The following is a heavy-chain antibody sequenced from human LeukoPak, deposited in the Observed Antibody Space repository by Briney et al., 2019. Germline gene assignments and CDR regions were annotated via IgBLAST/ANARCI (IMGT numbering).Heavy chain of an antibody. Sequence: SETLSLTCTVSGGSISSYYWSWIRQPAGKGLEWIGRIYTSGSTNYNPSLKSRVTMSVDTSKNQFSLKLSSVTAADTAVYYCARDGSNTGIDFGFDYWGQGTLVTVSS. CDR2: IYTSGST. V-gene: IGHV4-4*07. CDR3: ARDGSNTGIDFGFDY. J-gene: IGHJ4*02. D-gene: IGHD4/OR15-4a*01. CDR1: GGSISSYY.